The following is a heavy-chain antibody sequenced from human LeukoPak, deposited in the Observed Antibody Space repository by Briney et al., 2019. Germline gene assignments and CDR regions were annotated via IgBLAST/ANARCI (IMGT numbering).Heavy chain of an antibody. J-gene: IGHJ4*02. V-gene: IGHV3-23*01. CDR2: ISGSGGST. D-gene: IGHD5/OR15-5a*01. CDR3: AKDTITYVYDYFDY. CDR1: GCTFSSYA. Sequence: GGSLRLSCAASGCTFSSYAMSWVRQAPGKGLEWVAAISGSGGSTYYADSVKGRFTISRDNSKSTLYLQMSSLRAEDTAVYYCAKDTITYVYDYFDYWGQGTLVTVSS.